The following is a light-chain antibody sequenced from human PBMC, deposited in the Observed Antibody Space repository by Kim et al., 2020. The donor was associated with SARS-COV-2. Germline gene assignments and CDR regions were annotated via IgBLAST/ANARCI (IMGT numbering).Light chain of an antibody. CDR1: QSISSH. Sequence: DIQMTQSPSSLSASVGDRVTITCRTTQSISSHLNWYQQKPGRAPKLLISAASTLKGGVPSRFSGSGSETDFTLTISSLQPEDFATYSCQQTYITPFTFGPGTTVDIK. J-gene: IGKJ3*01. CDR2: AAS. V-gene: IGKV1-39*01. CDR3: QQTYITPFT.